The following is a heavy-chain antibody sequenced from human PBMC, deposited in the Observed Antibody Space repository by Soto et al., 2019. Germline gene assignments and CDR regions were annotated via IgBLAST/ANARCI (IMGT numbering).Heavy chain of an antibody. CDR1: GYSFTSLD. CDR2: MQPSTGRT. D-gene: IGHD1-26*01. V-gene: IGHV1-8*01. Sequence: QVQLVQSGAEVREPGASVKVSCKASGYSFTSLDINWVRQTAAQGLEWMGWMQPSTGRTGYAQKFQGRVTMTRDTSINTAYMELTTLTSDDTAFYYCARGVSAGVDYWGQGTLVTVSS. CDR3: ARGVSAGVDY. J-gene: IGHJ4*02.